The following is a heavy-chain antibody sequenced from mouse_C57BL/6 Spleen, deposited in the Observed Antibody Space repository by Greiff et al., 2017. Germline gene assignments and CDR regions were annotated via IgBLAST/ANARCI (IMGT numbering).Heavy chain of an antibody. J-gene: IGHJ4*01. CDR2: IYPGDGDT. Sequence: QVQLQQSGAELVKPGASVKISCKASGYAFSSYWMNWVKQRPGKGLEWIGQIYPGDGDTNYNGKFKGQATLTADKSSSTAYLQLSSLTSEDSAVYFCARGGYYGSSGARDYWGQGTSVTVSS. CDR1: GYAFSSYW. CDR3: ARGGYYGSSGARDY. V-gene: IGHV1-80*01. D-gene: IGHD1-1*01.